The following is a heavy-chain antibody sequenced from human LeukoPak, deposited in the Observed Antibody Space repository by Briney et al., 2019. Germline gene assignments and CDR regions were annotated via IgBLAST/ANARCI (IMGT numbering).Heavy chain of an antibody. CDR1: GFTFTSSA. D-gene: IGHD3-3*01. J-gene: IGHJ1*01. CDR3: TAGGGFWSGYLSD. CDR2: IVVGSSNT. V-gene: IGHV1-58*02. Sequence: GASVKVSCKASGFTFTSSAMQGVRPPRGQRLEWIGWIVVGSSNTNYAQKFQERITITRDMSTSTAYEERSRLRSEDTAVYYCTAGGGFWSGYLSDWGQGTLVTVSS.